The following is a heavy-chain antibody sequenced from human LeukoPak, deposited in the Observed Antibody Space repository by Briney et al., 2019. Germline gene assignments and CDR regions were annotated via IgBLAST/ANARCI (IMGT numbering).Heavy chain of an antibody. CDR3: ARGPGGGLGKEGDYYYYYYMDV. CDR2: INPSGGST. CDR1: GYTFTSYY. D-gene: IGHD4-23*01. Sequence: ASVKVSCKASGYTFTSYYMHWVRQAPGQGLEWMGIINPSGGSTSYAQKFQGRVTITTDESTSTAYMELSSLRSEDTAVYYCARGPGGGLGKEGDYYYYYYMDVWGKGTTVTVSS. V-gene: IGHV1-46*01. J-gene: IGHJ6*03.